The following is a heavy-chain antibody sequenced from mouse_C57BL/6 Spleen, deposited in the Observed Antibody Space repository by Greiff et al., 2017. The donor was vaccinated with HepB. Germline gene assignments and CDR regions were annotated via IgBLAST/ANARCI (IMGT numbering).Heavy chain of an antibody. Sequence: VQLQQSGAELVKPGASVKLSCKASGYTFTSYWMHWVKQRPGQGLEWIGMIHPNSGSTNYNEKFKSEATLTVDKSSSTAYMQLSSLTSEDSAVYYCARSTMVTTGFAYWGQGTLVTVSA. CDR1: GYTFTSYW. CDR2: IHPNSGST. V-gene: IGHV1-64*01. D-gene: IGHD2-2*01. CDR3: ARSTMVTTGFAY. J-gene: IGHJ3*01.